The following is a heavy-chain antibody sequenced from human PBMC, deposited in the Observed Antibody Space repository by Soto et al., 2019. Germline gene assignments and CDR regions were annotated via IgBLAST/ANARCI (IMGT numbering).Heavy chain of an antibody. CDR1: GFTFSTYG. CDR2: ISYDGSKQ. CDR3: ARRRFLDSPLDF. V-gene: IGHV3-30*03. J-gene: IGHJ4*02. Sequence: QVQLVESGGGVVQPGRSLRLSCSVSGFTFSTYGMHWVRQALGKGLAWVAFISYDGSKQYYEDSVRGRFTISRANSNNTLYLQMNNMTREDTAVYFCARRRFLDSPLDFWGQGTLVTVSS. D-gene: IGHD3-3*01.